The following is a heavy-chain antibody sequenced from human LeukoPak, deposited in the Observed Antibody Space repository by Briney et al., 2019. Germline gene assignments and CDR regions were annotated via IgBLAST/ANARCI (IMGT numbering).Heavy chain of an antibody. CDR2: IYSGGST. CDR3: ARSASGYRTNYYFDY. CDR1: GFTVSSNY. Sequence: GGSLRLSCAASGFTVSSNYMSWVRRAPGKGLEWVSVIYSGGSTYYADSVKGRFTISRDNSKNTLYLQMNSLRAEDTAVYYCARSASGYRTNYYFDYWGQGTLVTVSS. D-gene: IGHD5-18*01. V-gene: IGHV3-66*02. J-gene: IGHJ4*02.